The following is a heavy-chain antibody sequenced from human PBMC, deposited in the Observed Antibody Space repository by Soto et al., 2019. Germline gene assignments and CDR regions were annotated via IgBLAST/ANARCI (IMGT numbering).Heavy chain of an antibody. J-gene: IGHJ4*02. CDR2: IHIPGGRA. Sequence: PGGSLRLSCAASGFTFTTSAISWVRQAPGKGLEWISLIHIPGGRATYADSVRGRFTISIDNSENTVFLQMNSLRAEDTAIYYCGGHWYNYWGQGTLVTVPQ. V-gene: IGHV3-23*01. D-gene: IGHD1-20*01. CDR1: GFTFTTSA. CDR3: GGHWYNY.